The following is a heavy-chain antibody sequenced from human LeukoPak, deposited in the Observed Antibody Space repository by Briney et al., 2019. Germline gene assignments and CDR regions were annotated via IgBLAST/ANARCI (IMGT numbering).Heavy chain of an antibody. J-gene: IGHJ4*02. CDR1: GFTFSSYG. CDR2: IWYDGSNK. CDR3: ARDPYSYGYFDY. D-gene: IGHD5-18*01. V-gene: IGHV3-33*01. Sequence: GRSLRLSCAASGFTFSSYGMHWVRQAPGKGLEWVAVIWYDGSNKYYADSVKGRFTISRDNSKNTLYLQMNSLRAEDTAVNYCARDPYSYGYFDYWGQGTLVTVSS.